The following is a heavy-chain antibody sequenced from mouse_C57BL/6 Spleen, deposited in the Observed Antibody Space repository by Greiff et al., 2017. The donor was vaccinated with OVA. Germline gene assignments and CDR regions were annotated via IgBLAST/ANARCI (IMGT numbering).Heavy chain of an antibody. J-gene: IGHJ1*03. V-gene: IGHV1-39*01. D-gene: IGHD1-1*01. CDR1: GYSFTDYN. Sequence: EVQLQESGPELVKPGASVKISCKASGYSFTDYNMNWVKQSNGKSLEWIGVINPNYGTTSYNQKFKGKATLTVDQSSSTAYMQLNSLTAEDSAVYYCARSPYYGSRDGRYFDVWGTGTTVTVSS. CDR2: INPNYGTT. CDR3: ARSPYYGSRDGRYFDV.